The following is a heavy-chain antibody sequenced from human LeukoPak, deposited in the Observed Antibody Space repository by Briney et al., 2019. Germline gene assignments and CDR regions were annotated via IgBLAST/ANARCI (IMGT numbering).Heavy chain of an antibody. CDR2: INSDSGGT. D-gene: IGHD4-17*01. Sequence: ASVKVSCKASGYTFTGYYIDWVRQAPGQGLEWMGWINSDSGGTNYAQKFQGRVTMTRDTSTSTAYMELSSLRSDDTAFYYCARDTITVTTPYFDYWGLGTLVTVPS. CDR3: ARDTITVTTPYFDY. CDR1: GYTFTGYY. V-gene: IGHV1-2*02. J-gene: IGHJ4*02.